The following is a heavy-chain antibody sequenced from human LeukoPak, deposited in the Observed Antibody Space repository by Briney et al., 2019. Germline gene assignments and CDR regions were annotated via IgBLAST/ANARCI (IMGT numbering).Heavy chain of an antibody. CDR2: ISGSGGST. D-gene: IGHD5-18*01. V-gene: IGHV3-23*01. J-gene: IGHJ6*02. CDR3: AKKGGYSYGSTPYYYGMDV. CDR1: GFTVSSNY. Sequence: GGSLRLSCAASGFTVSSNYMSWVRQAPGKGLEWVSAISGSGGSTYYADSVKGRLTISRDNSKNTLYLQMNSLRAEDTAVYYCAKKGGYSYGSTPYYYGMDVWGQGTTVTVSS.